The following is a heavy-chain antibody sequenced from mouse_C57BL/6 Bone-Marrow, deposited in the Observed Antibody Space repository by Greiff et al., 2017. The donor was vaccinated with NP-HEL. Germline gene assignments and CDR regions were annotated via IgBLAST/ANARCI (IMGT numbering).Heavy chain of an antibody. J-gene: IGHJ2*01. CDR3: ARRGPTIVSFDY. D-gene: IGHD2-5*01. CDR2: ILPGSGST. V-gene: IGHV1-9*01. Sequence: QVQLQQSGAELMKPGASVKLSCKATGYTFTGYWIEWVKQRPGHGLECIGEILPGSGSTNYNEKFKGKATFTADTSSNTAYMQLSRLTTEDSAIYYCARRGPTIVSFDYWGEGTTLKVCS. CDR1: GYTFTGYW.